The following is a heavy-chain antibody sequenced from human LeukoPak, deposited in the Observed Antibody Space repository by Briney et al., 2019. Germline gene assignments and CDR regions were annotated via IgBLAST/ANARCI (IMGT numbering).Heavy chain of an antibody. J-gene: IGHJ4*02. V-gene: IGHV4-39*07. Sequence: SETLSLTCTVSGGSISSSSYYWGWIRQPPGKGLEWIGSIYYSGSTYYNPSLKSRVTISVDTSKNQFSLKLSSVTAADPAVYYCARVRKRDYYDSSGPRDYLDYWGQGTLVTVSS. CDR1: GGSISSSSYY. CDR3: ARVRKRDYYDSSGPRDYLDY. D-gene: IGHD3-22*01. CDR2: IYYSGST.